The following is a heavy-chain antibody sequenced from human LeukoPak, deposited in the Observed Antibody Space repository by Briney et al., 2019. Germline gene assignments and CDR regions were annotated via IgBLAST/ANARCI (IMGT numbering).Heavy chain of an antibody. CDR1: GGSISSSSYY. CDR2: INHSGST. CDR3: AKCYDILTGNWFDP. D-gene: IGHD3-9*01. V-gene: IGHV4-39*07. J-gene: IGHJ5*02. Sequence: SETLSLTCTVSGGSISSSSYYWGWIRQPPGKGLEWIGEINHSGSTNYNPSLKSRVTISVDTSNNQFSLKLSSVTAADTAVYYCAKCYDILTGNWFDPWGQGTLVTVSS.